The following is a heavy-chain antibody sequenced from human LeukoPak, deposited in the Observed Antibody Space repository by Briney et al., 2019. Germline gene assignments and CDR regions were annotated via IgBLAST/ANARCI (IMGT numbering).Heavy chain of an antibody. CDR1: AGTFSSYA. CDR2: IITIFGTA. D-gene: IGHD3-9*01. J-gene: IGHJ5*02. V-gene: IGHV1-69*13. CDR3: SRDGVLRYNP. Sequence: GASVKVSCTASAGTFSSYAISWVRQPPGQGLEWMGGIITIFGTANYEQKFQGRVTITADESTSTAYMELSSLRSEDTAVYYYSRDGVLRYNPWGQGTLVTVSS.